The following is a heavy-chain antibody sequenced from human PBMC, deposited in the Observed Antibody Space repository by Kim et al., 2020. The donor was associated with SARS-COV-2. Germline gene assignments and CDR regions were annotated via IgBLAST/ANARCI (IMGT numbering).Heavy chain of an antibody. CDR2: ISSNGGST. J-gene: IGHJ6*02. CDR3: ARVARYQSKDSSSSLPGYYYYGMDV. V-gene: IGHV3-64*01. D-gene: IGHD6-13*01. Sequence: GGSLRLSCAASGFTFSSYAMHWVRQAPGKGLEYVSAISSNGGSTYYANSVKGRFTISRDNSKNTLYLQMGSLRAEDMAVYYCARVARYQSKDSSSSLPGYYYYGMDVWGQGTTVTVSS. CDR1: GFTFSSYA.